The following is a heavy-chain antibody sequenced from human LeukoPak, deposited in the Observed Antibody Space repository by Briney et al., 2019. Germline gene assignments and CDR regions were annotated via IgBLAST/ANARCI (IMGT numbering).Heavy chain of an antibody. CDR2: IHGDGDNI. CDR3: ARDQVGAPTDL. V-gene: IGHV3-74*01. D-gene: IGHD1-26*01. CDR1: GFPFSSYA. J-gene: IGHJ5*02. Sequence: SMRPSSAASGFPFSSYAMYWVRHAPGKGMVWVARIHGDGDNISYADSVRGRFTLSRDNAKDTPYQHMNCLMPKDTAVTYRARDQVGAPTDLWGQGTLVTVSS.